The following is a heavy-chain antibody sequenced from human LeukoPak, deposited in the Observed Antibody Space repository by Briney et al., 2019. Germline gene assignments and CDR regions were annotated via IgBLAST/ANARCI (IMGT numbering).Heavy chain of an antibody. J-gene: IGHJ4*02. CDR2: INPKNGDT. CDR1: GYSFSDYY. Sequence: ASVKVSCRTSGYSFSDYYIHWVRQAPGQGLEWLGWINPKNGDTNYGPKFQGRVTMTRDTSIGTAYMELSSLRSDDTAVYYCQSNSWSRGFDCWGQGTLVTVSS. D-gene: IGHD6-19*01. V-gene: IGHV1-2*02. CDR3: QSNSWSRGFDC.